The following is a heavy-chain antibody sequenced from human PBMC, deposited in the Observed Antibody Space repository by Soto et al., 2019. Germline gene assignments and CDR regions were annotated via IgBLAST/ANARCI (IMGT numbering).Heavy chain of an antibody. CDR3: ARAMRRVVTLHY. V-gene: IGHV4-61*01. CDR1: GGSVSSGSYY. J-gene: IGHJ4*02. D-gene: IGHD2-15*01. Sequence: SETLSLTCTVSGGSVSSGSYYWSWIRQPPGKGLEWIGYIYYSGSTNYNPSLKSRVTISVDTSKNQFSLKLSSVTAADTAVYYCARAMRRVVTLHYWGQGTLVTVSS. CDR2: IYYSGST.